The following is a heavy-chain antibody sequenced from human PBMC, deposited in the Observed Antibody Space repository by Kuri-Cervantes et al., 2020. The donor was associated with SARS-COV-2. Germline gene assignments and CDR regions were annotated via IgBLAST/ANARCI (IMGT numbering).Heavy chain of an antibody. CDR1: GGSISSSSYY. D-gene: IGHD1-26*01. Sequence: SETLSLTCTVSGGSISSSSYYWSWIRQPPGKALQWIGYIYQGGHTYYSPSLMSRATISVDKSNNQFSLELTSVTAADTAVYYCARGKGGDNDWFDPWGQGTLVTVSS. CDR2: IYQGGHT. CDR3: ARGKGGDNDWFDP. J-gene: IGHJ5*02. V-gene: IGHV4-30-2*01.